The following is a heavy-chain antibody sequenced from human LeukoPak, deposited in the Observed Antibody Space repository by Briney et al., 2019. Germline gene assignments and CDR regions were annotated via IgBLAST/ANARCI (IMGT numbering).Heavy chain of an antibody. J-gene: IGHJ4*02. Sequence: PGGSLRLSCVASGFTFDDYGMGWVRQVPGKGLEWVSGTNWNGGSTGYADSVKGRFTISRDNAKNSLYLQMNSLRAEDTAVYYCAKDTRRVVVVAATPFADYWGQGTLVTVSS. D-gene: IGHD2-15*01. V-gene: IGHV3-20*04. CDR1: GFTFDDYG. CDR2: TNWNGGST. CDR3: AKDTRRVVVVAATPFADY.